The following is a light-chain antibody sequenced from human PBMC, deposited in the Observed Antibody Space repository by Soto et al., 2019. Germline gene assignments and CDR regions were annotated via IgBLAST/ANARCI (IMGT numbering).Light chain of an antibody. CDR1: QSVSSSF. CDR3: QQYGSSPLT. V-gene: IGKV3-20*01. CDR2: GAS. Sequence: EIVLTQSPGTLSLSPGERATLSCRASQSVSSSFLAWYQQKPGQAPRLLIYGASSRATGIPDRVSGSGSGTDFTLPINRLEPEDVAVYYCQQYGSSPLTFGGRTKVEIK. J-gene: IGKJ4*01.